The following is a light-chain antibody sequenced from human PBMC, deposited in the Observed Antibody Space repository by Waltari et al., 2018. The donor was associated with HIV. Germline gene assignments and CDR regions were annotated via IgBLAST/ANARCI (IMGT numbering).Light chain of an antibody. CDR1: NSNIGRNY. V-gene: IGLV1-47*01. Sequence: QSVLTQPPSASGTPGQRVNISCSGGNSNIGRNYVSWYQQLPGMAPKLHIFRNDQPPSGVPDRCSGSRSGTSASLAIRGLRCEEEADYYGAAWDDSVRGPVLFGGGTRVTVL. J-gene: IGLJ2*01. CDR2: RND. CDR3: AAWDDSVRGPVL.